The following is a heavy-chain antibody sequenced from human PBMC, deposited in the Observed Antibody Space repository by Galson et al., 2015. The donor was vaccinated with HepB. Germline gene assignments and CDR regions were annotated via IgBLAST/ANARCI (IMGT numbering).Heavy chain of an antibody. V-gene: IGHV1-58*01. CDR2: TVVGSGIT. CDR3: AAGEGVLTGYPPSVTDYYGTDV. CDR1: GFIFSTSA. D-gene: IGHD3-9*01. J-gene: IGHJ6*02. Sequence: SVKVSCKASGFIFSTSAVQWVRQARGQRLEWIGWTVVGSGITNYAQNLEDRVRITRDMSTSTAYMELSSLRSEDTAVYYCAAGEGVLTGYPPSVTDYYGTDVWGQGTTVIDSS.